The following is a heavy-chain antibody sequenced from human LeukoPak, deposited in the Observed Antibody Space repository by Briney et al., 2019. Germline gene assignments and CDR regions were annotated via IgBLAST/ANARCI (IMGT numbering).Heavy chain of an antibody. J-gene: IGHJ4*02. V-gene: IGHV4-39*01. CDR3: ARRRYYYDSSGYYYDY. CDR1: GGSISSSSYY. CDR2: IYYSGST. Sequence: SETLSLTCTVSGGSISSSSYYWGWIRQPPGKGLEWIGSIYYSGSTYYNPSLKSRVTISVDTSKNQFSLKLSSVTAADTAVYYCARRRYYYDSSGYYYDYWGQGTLVTVSS. D-gene: IGHD3-22*01.